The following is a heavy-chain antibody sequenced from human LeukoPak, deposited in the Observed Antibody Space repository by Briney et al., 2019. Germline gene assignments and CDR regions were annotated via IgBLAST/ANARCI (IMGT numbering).Heavy chain of an antibody. Sequence: GGSLRLSRTASGFTFEEYAMHWVRQGPGKGLEWVSGISWNSGNIGYADSVKGRFTISRDNAKKSLYLQMNSLRTEDTALYYCAKDKVDDIRGYYYRGAYFQHWGQGTLVTASS. CDR3: AKDKVDDIRGYYYRGAYFQH. CDR1: GFTFEEYA. CDR2: ISWNSGNI. D-gene: IGHD3-22*01. V-gene: IGHV3-9*01. J-gene: IGHJ1*01.